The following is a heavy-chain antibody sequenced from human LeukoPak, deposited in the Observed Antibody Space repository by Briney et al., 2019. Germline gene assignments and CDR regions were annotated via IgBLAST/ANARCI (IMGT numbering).Heavy chain of an antibody. Sequence: ASVKVSCKVSGYTLTELSMHWVRQAPGQGLEWMGWINPNNGDTKYVQSFLGRVTMTRDTSTTTAYLELRSLRSDDTAVYFCASYPRNIPTPPFDYWGQGTLVTVSS. D-gene: IGHD2-21*01. CDR1: GYTLTELS. CDR3: ASYPRNIPTPPFDY. J-gene: IGHJ4*02. V-gene: IGHV1-2*02. CDR2: INPNNGDT.